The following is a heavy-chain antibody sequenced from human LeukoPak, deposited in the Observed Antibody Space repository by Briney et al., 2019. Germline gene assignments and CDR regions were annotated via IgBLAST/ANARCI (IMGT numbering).Heavy chain of an antibody. CDR3: ARGCSSRFLY. V-gene: IGHV6-1*01. Sequence: SQTLSLTCAISGDSLSNNNVAWNWIRQSPSRGLEWLGRTYYRSKWNTGYAVSVKSRITINSDTSKNQFSLQLNSVTPEDAAFYYWARGCSSRFLYWDKGTLGTVS. J-gene: IGHJ4*02. CDR2: TYYRSKWNT. CDR1: GDSLSNNNVA. D-gene: IGHD2-2*01.